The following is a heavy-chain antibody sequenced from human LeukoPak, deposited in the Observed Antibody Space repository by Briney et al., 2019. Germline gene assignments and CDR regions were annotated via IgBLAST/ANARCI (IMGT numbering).Heavy chain of an antibody. J-gene: IGHJ4*02. CDR3: ARSEVATIFAFDY. Sequence: GGSLRLSCAASGFTFSTYEMTWVRQSPGKGLEWVSYISSSGSTIYYADSVKGRFTISRDNARNSLYLQMNSLRAEDTAVYYCARSEVATIFAFDYWGQGTLVTVSS. CDR1: GFTFSTYE. D-gene: IGHD5-24*01. CDR2: ISSSGSTI. V-gene: IGHV3-48*03.